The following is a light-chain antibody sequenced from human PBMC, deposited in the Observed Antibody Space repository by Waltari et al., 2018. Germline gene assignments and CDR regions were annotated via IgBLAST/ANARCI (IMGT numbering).Light chain of an antibody. CDR3: QQGHSIPWT. V-gene: IGKV3D-20*02. Sequence: EIVLTQSPTSMAVSQGERVTISCTASSRISTSYLHWYQQKPGLPPRLLVYGVSSLASGVPARFSGSSSGPSYTLTINSWEAEDAATYYCQQGHSIPWTFGQGTKVDIK. J-gene: IGKJ1*01. CDR1: SRISTSY. CDR2: GVS.